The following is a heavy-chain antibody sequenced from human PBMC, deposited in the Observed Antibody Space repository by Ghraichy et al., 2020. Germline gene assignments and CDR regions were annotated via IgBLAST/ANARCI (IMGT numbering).Heavy chain of an antibody. D-gene: IGHD1-1*01. CDR2: IYYSGTT. J-gene: IGHJ4*02. Sequence: SETLSLTCTVADDSINRSPYYWGWIRQPPGKGLVWIGSIYYSGTTYYNPSLKSRVTISVDTSKNQFSLKLSSVTASDTAVYYCARQKIQLGAAVYWGQGTLVTVSS. V-gene: IGHV4-39*01. CDR1: DDSINRSPYY. CDR3: ARQKIQLGAAVY.